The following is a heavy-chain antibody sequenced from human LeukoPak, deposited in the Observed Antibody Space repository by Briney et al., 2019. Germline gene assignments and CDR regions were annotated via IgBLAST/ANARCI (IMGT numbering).Heavy chain of an antibody. V-gene: IGHV3-30-3*01. D-gene: IGHD3-16*01. CDR3: ARAGGNLFTDAFDI. J-gene: IGHJ3*02. CDR2: ISYDGSNK. Sequence: GGSLRLSCAASGFTFSSYAMHWVRQAPGKGLEWVAVISYDGSNKYYADSVKGRLTISRDNARNSLHLQMDSLRAEDTAVYYCARAGGNLFTDAFDIWGQGTMVTVSS. CDR1: GFTFSSYA.